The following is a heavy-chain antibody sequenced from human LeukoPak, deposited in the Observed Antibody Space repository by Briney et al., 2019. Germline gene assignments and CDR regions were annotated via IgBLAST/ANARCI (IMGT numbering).Heavy chain of an antibody. CDR1: GGSISTYY. CDR3: ARANYFDF. Sequence: PSETLSLTCSVSGGSISTYYWSWIWRPPGKGLEWIGNIYYSGSTNYNPSLKSRVTISVDTSKNQFSLKLSSVTAADTAVYYCARANYFDFWGQGTLVTVSS. V-gene: IGHV4-59*01. CDR2: IYYSGST. J-gene: IGHJ4*02.